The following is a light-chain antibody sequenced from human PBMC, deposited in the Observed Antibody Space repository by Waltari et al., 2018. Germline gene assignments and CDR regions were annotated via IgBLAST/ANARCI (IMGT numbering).Light chain of an antibody. V-gene: IGLV1-51*01. J-gene: IGLJ2*01. Sequence: QSVLTQPPSVSAAPGQKVTISCSGSTSNIGSYYVSWYHQLPGAAPKILIYDNDKPPSGIPDRCTASKSGTSATLGITGLQPGDEADYYCATWDNSLTEVVFGGGTKLTVL. CDR3: ATWDNSLTEVV. CDR2: DND. CDR1: TSNIGSYY.